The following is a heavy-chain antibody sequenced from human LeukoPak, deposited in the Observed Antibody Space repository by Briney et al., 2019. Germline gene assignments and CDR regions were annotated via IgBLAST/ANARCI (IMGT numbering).Heavy chain of an antibody. CDR3: ARDLLYYDSSGYSH. D-gene: IGHD3-22*01. CDR2: IYSGGST. V-gene: IGHV3-53*01. J-gene: IGHJ4*02. Sequence: GGSLRLSCAASGFTVSSNYMSWVRQAPGKGLEWVSVIYSGGSTYYADSVKGRFTISRDNSKNTLYLQMNSLRAEDTAVYYCARDLLYYDSSGYSHWGQGTLVTVSS. CDR1: GFTVSSNY.